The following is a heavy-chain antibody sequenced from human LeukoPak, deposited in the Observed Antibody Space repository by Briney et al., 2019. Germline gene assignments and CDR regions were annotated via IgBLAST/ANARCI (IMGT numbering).Heavy chain of an antibody. CDR2: ISSSGSTI. Sequence: GGSLRLSCAASGFTFSSYSMSWIRQAPGKGLEWVSYISSSGSTIYYADSVKGRFTISRDNAKNSLYLQMNSLRAEDTAVYYCARSELRYFDWLLFDYWGQGTLVTVSS. J-gene: IGHJ4*02. CDR1: GFTFSSYS. D-gene: IGHD3-9*01. V-gene: IGHV3-48*04. CDR3: ARSELRYFDWLLFDY.